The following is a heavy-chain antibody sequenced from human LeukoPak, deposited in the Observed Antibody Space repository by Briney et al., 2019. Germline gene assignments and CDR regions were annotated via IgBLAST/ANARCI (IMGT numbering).Heavy chain of an antibody. CDR2: IYYSGST. CDR3: ARAGGADYYYCGMDV. D-gene: IGHD1-26*01. Sequence: SETLSLTCTVSGGSISSGGYYCSWIRQHPGKGLEWIGYIYYSGSTYYNPSLKSRVTISVDTSKTQFSLKLSSVTAADTAVYYCARAGGADYYYCGMDVWGQGTTVTVSS. CDR1: GGSISSGGYY. V-gene: IGHV4-31*03. J-gene: IGHJ6*02.